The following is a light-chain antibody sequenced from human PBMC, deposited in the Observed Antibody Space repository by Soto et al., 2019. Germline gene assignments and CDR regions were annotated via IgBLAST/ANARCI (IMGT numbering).Light chain of an antibody. J-gene: IGKJ1*01. CDR2: GAS. V-gene: IGKV3-20*01. Sequence: EIVLTQSPGTLSLSPGERATLSCRASQSVSSNYLAWYQQKPGRAPRLLIYGASSRATGIPDRFSGSGSGTDSTLTISRLEPEDFATYYCQQLNSYPQTFGQGTKVDI. CDR3: QQLNSYPQT. CDR1: QSVSSNY.